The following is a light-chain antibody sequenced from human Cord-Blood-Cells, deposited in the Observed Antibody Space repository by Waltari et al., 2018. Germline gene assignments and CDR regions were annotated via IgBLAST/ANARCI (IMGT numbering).Light chain of an antibody. CDR1: LSVLYSSNNKNY. J-gene: IGKJ2*03. CDR3: QQYYSTPPYS. Sequence: DIVMTQSPDSLAVSLGGRATINCKSSLSVLYSSNNKNYLAWYQQKPGQPPKLLIYWASTRESGVPDRFSGSGSGTDFTLTISSLQAEDVAVYYCQQYYSTPPYSFGQGTKLEIK. V-gene: IGKV4-1*01. CDR2: WAS.